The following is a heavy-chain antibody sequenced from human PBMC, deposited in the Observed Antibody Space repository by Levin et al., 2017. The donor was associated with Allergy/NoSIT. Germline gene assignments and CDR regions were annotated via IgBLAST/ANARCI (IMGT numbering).Heavy chain of an antibody. Sequence: GESLKISCKGFGYSFTSYWIGWVRQMPGKGLEWMGIIYPGDSDTRYSPSVQGQVTISADKSISTAYLQWSSLKASDTAMYYCARHKRFSTGNAEWDFWGQGTQVTVSS. D-gene: IGHD2-8*02. CDR3: ARHKRFSTGNAEWDF. J-gene: IGHJ4*02. CDR1: GYSFTSYW. V-gene: IGHV5-51*01. CDR2: IYPGDSDT.